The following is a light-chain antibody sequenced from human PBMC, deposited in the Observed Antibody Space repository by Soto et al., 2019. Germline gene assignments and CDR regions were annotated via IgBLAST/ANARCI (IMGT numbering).Light chain of an antibody. V-gene: IGKV3-11*01. CDR3: QQRTNWLT. J-gene: IGKJ3*01. Sequence: EIVLTQSPATLSLSPGERATLSCRASQNVSTYLAWYQQKPGQAPRLLIYDASNRATGIQARFSGSGSGTDFTLTINSLEPEDFAVYYCQQRTNWLTFGPGTKVDIK. CDR2: DAS. CDR1: QNVSTY.